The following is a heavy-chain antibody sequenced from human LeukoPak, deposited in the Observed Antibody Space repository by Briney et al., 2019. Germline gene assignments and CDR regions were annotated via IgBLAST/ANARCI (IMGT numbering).Heavy chain of an antibody. CDR3: ASERYFNGMDL. CDR1: GGSISSYY. V-gene: IGHV4-4*07. Sequence: SETLSLTCTVSGGSISSYYWSWIRQPAGKGLEWIGCIYTSGSTNYNPSLKSRVTMSVDTSKNQFSLKLSSVTAADTAVYYCASERYFNGMDLWGQGTTVTVSS. J-gene: IGHJ6*02. D-gene: IGHD3-9*01. CDR2: IYTSGST.